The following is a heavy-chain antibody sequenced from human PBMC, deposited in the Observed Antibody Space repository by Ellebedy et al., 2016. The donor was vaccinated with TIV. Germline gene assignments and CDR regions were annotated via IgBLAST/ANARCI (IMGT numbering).Heavy chain of an antibody. CDR1: GDSVSSNSVA. Sequence: SQTLSLTCAISGDSVSSNSVAWNWIRQSPSRGLEWLGRAYYRSTWIYNYAVSVKGRITINPDTSNNQLSLHLSSVTAADTAVYYCARNRFGELLYSYYFDYWGQGTLLTVSS. V-gene: IGHV6-1*01. J-gene: IGHJ4*02. D-gene: IGHD3-10*01. CDR2: AYYRSTWIY. CDR3: ARNRFGELLYSYYFDY.